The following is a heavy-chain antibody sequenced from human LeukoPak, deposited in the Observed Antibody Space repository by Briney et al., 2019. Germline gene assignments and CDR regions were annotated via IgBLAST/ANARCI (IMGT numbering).Heavy chain of an antibody. CDR2: IDWNGGST. D-gene: IGHD2-8*02. CDR3: ARDLRSGGSQNAAGHTGPLDY. CDR1: GFIFDDHV. Sequence: RPGGSLRLSCAASGFIFDDHVMYWVRQVPGKGLEWVSGIDWNGGSTGYADSVKGRFNISRDNAKNSLFLQMNSLRVEDTAFYFCARDLRSGGSQNAAGHTGPLDYWGQGTLVTVSS. V-gene: IGHV3-20*04. J-gene: IGHJ4*02.